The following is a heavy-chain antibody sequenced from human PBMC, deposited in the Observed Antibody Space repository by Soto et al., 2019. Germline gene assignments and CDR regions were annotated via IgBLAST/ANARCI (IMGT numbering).Heavy chain of an antibody. CDR1: GYTFTSYA. J-gene: IGHJ3*02. CDR2: INAGNGNT. V-gene: IGHV1-3*01. Sequence: ASVKVSCKASGYTFTSYAMHWVRQAPGQRLEWMGWINAGNGNTKYSQKFQGRFTISRDNSKNTLYLQMNSLRAEDTAVYYCARDGASALTTYPDIWGQGTMVTVSS. CDR3: ARDGASALTTYPDI. D-gene: IGHD3-9*01.